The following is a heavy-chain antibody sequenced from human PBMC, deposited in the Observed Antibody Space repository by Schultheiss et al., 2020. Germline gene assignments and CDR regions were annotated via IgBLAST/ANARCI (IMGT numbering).Heavy chain of an antibody. J-gene: IGHJ3*02. Sequence: GGSLRLSCAASGFTFSSYAMSWVRQAPGKGLEWVSSISSSSSYIYYADSVKGRFTISRDNAKNSLYLQMNSLRAEDTAVYYCARAPYYYDSSGYPKRGAFDIWGQGTMVTVSS. CDR3: ARAPYYYDSSGYPKRGAFDI. CDR2: ISSSSSYI. V-gene: IGHV3-21*01. D-gene: IGHD3-22*01. CDR1: GFTFSSYA.